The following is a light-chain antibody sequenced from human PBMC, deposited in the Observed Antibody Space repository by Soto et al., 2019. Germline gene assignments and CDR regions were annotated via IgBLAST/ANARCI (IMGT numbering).Light chain of an antibody. Sequence: DIQMTQSPSSLSASIGDRVTITCRASQSISSLLNWYQQKPGKAPKLLIYAVSNLQSGVPSRFSGSGSGTDFTLTIGSLQPEDFATYYCQQSYGTPKTFGQGTKVDIK. CDR1: QSISSL. CDR2: AVS. V-gene: IGKV1-39*01. J-gene: IGKJ1*01. CDR3: QQSYGTPKT.